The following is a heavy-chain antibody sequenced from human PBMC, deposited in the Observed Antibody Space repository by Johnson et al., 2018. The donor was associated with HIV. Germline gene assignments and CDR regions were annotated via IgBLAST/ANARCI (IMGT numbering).Heavy chain of an antibody. D-gene: IGHD6-13*01. J-gene: IGHJ3*01. CDR1: GFTLSPHS. CDR3: ARDLPWAAAGGLDAFDL. V-gene: IGHV3-30*04. Sequence: QVQLVESGGGVVQPGKSLRLSCVASGFTLSPHSMHWVRQAPGKGLEWVAVISYDGSKKYYADSVKGRLTISRDNSKNTVYLQMNSLRAEDTAMYYCARDLPWAAAGGLDAFDLWGQGTMVIVSS. CDR2: ISYDGSKK.